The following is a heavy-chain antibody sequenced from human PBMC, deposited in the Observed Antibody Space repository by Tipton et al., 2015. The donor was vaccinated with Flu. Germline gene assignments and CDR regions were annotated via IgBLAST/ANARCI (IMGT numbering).Heavy chain of an antibody. Sequence: TLSLTCTVSGGSVSSPRYYWSWIRQPPGKGLDWIGYIYYSGSTNYNPSLKSRVSMSLDTSKNQFSLKLSSVTAADTSVYYCASGADGSGSYSHPYGMDVWGQGTTVPVSS. CDR1: GGSVSSPRYY. CDR2: IYYSGST. CDR3: ASGADGSGSYSHPYGMDV. D-gene: IGHD3-10*01. J-gene: IGHJ6*02. V-gene: IGHV4-61*01.